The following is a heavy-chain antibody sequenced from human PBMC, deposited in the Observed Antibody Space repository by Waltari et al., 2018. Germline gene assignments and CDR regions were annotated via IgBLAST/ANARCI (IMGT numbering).Heavy chain of an antibody. CDR3: ARDPGPIVGAPDY. J-gene: IGHJ4*02. V-gene: IGHV1-2*02. CDR2: INPKNGDT. CDR1: GYSFTDYH. Sequence: QVQLVQSGPEVKTPGASVKVSCPASGYSFTDYHLHWVRQTPGQGLEWLGWINPKNGDTGYAQNFLGRVTMTRDTSINTVYMDLSGLRSDDTAVFYCARDPGPIVGAPDYWGQGTLVTVSS. D-gene: IGHD1-26*01.